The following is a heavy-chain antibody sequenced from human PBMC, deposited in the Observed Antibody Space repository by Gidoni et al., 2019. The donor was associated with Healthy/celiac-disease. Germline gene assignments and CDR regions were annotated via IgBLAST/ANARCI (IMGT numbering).Heavy chain of an antibody. CDR3: AKTSGYDFWSGYYYYYYGLDV. V-gene: IGHV3-23*01. J-gene: IGHJ6*02. D-gene: IGHD3-3*01. Sequence: EVHLLESGGGLVQPGGSLRLSCAASGFTFSTYAISSVRQAPGKGLEWVSAIRDSGTSTYYADSVQGRFTISRDNSKNTLYLQMNSLRAEDTAVYYCAKTSGYDFWSGYYYYYYGLDVWGQGTTVTVSS. CDR2: IRDSGTST. CDR1: GFTFSTYA.